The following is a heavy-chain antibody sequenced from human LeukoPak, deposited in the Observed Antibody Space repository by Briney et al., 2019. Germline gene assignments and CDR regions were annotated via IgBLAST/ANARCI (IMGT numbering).Heavy chain of an antibody. D-gene: IGHD6-19*01. J-gene: IGHJ4*02. CDR3: AREAAVAGLDDY. CDR2: INPSTGGT. V-gene: IGHV1-2*02. CDR1: GYTFTGNY. Sequence: GASVKVSCKTSGYTFTGNYIHWVRQAPGQGLEWMGWINPSTGGTNYAQKFQGRVTMTRDTSISTAFMDLTRLRSDDTAVYYCAREAAVAGLDDYWGQGTLVTVSS.